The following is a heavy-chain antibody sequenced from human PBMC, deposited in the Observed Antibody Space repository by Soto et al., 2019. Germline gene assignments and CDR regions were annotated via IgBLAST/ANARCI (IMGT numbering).Heavy chain of an antibody. Sequence: QVQLVQSGAEVKKPGSSVKVSCKASVGTFSSYTISWVRQAPGQGLEWMGRIIPILGIANYAQKFQGRVTITADKSTSTAYMELCSLRSEDMAVYYCARDVTIAAAGTDVWGQGTLVTVSS. CDR3: ARDVTIAAAGTDV. J-gene: IGHJ4*02. CDR1: VGTFSSYT. V-gene: IGHV1-69*08. D-gene: IGHD6-13*01. CDR2: IIPILGIA.